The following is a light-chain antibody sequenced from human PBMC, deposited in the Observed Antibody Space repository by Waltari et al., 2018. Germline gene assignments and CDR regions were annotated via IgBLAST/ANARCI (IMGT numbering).Light chain of an antibody. CDR2: DAS. V-gene: IGKV3-11*01. Sequence: EIVLTQSPATLSLSPGERATLTCRASQSVSSYLAWYQQKPGQAPRLLIDDASNRATGIPARFSGSGSGTDCTLTISSLEPEDFAVYYCQQRSNWLTFGGGTKVEIK. J-gene: IGKJ4*01. CDR1: QSVSSY. CDR3: QQRSNWLT.